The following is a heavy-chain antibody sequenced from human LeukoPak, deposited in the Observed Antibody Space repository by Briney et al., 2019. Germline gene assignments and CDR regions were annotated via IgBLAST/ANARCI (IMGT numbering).Heavy chain of an antibody. V-gene: IGHV2-5*01. J-gene: IGHJ4*02. CDR1: GFSLSTSGVG. D-gene: IGHD3-22*01. CDR3: AHRLQANPNYYDSSGYSSVFDY. CDR2: IYWNDDK. Sequence: SGPTLVNPTQTLTLTCTFSGFSLSTSGVGVGWIRQPPGKALEWLALIYWNDDKRYSPSLKSRLTITKDTSKNQVVLTMTNMDPVDTATYYCAHRLQANPNYYDSSGYSSVFDYWGQGTLVTVSS.